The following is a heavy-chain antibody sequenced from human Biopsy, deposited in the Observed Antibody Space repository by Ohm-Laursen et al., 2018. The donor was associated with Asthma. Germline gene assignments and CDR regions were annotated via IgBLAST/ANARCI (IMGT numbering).Heavy chain of an antibody. D-gene: IGHD3-10*01. CDR1: GYTFNSAG. J-gene: IGHJ6*02. CDR2: ISVYNGNT. V-gene: IGHV1-18*01. Sequence: GSVKVSCKTSGYTFNSAGITWVRQAPGQGLEWMGWISVYNGNTKVAQKLQDRATMITDTSTSTAYMELRSLRSDDTAVYFCARAVDYSHYYGIDVWGQGTTVTVS. CDR3: ARAVDYSHYYGIDV.